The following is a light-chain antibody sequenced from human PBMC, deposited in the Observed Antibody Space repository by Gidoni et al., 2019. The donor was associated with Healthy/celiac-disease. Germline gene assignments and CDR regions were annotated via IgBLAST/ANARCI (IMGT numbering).Light chain of an antibody. V-gene: IGLV2-14*01. CDR3: SSYTSSSPC. Sequence: QSALTQPASVSGSPGQSITISCPGTSSAVGGYNYVSWYQQHPGKAPKLMIYEVSNRPSGVSNRFSGSKSGNTASLTISGLQAEDEADYYCSSYTSSSPCFGTGTKVTVL. CDR2: EVS. CDR1: SSAVGGYNY. J-gene: IGLJ1*01.